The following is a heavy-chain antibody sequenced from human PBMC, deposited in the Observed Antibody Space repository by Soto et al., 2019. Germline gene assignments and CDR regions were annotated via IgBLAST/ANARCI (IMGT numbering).Heavy chain of an antibody. CDR1: GFTFTNAW. CDR2: IKSKNDGGTT. D-gene: IGHD1-26*01. Sequence: EVHLVESGGDLVKPGGSLRLSCAVSGFTFTNAWMNWVRQAPGKGLEWVGRIKSKNDGGTTEYAAPVKGRLIITRDDLKNTVYLQMNSLQTEDTGGYYFTPSLTFFSYRRCYYFDAWGQGTLVTVSS. J-gene: IGHJ4*02. V-gene: IGHV3-15*07. CDR3: TPSLTFFSYRRCYYFDA.